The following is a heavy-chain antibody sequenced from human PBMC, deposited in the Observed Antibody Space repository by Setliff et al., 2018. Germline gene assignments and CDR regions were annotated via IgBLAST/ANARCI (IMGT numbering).Heavy chain of an antibody. J-gene: IGHJ3*01. V-gene: IGHV4-38-2*01. CDR1: GDSINSGHY. CDR3: ARPPKWFGEVIIGALDV. Sequence: ETLSLPCVVSGDSINSGHYWGWIRQTPGKGLEWIGSMYHSRNTYYNPSLKSRVTISVDSAKNHFSLNLRSVTAADTAIYYCARPPKWFGEVIIGALDVWGQGTVVTVSS. D-gene: IGHD3-10*01. CDR2: MYHSRNT.